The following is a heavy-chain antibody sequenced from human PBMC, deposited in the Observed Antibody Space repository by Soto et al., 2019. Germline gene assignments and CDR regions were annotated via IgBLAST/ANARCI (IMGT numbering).Heavy chain of an antibody. J-gene: IGHJ4*02. V-gene: IGHV3-11*04. CDR3: ARGRLSPKLRKSPYYFDY. D-gene: IGHD1-7*01. CDR1: GFTFSDYY. Sequence: PGGSLRLSCAASGFTFSDYYMGWIRQASGKGLEWVSYISSSGSTIYYADSVKGRFTISRDNAKNSLSLQMNSPRAEDEAVYYCARGRLSPKLRKSPYYFDYWGQGTLVTVSS. CDR2: ISSSGSTI.